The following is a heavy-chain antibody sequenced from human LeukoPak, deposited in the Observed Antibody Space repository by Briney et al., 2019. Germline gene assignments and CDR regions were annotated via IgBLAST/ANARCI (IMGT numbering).Heavy chain of an antibody. CDR1: GGSITSGSYV. J-gene: IGHJ4*02. Sequence: SETLSLTCTVSGGSITSGSYVWSWIRQPAGKGLEWVVRISTSGSTNYNPSLKSRVTISVDTSNKPFSLQLSSLPAADTAVYYCARSRLELGATAGSFDYWGQGILVTVSS. CDR3: ARSRLELGATAGSFDY. CDR2: ISTSGST. V-gene: IGHV4-61*02. D-gene: IGHD1-26*01.